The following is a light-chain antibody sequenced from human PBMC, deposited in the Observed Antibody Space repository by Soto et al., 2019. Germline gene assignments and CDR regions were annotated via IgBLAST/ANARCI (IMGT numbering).Light chain of an antibody. Sequence: QSALTQPASVSGSPGQSITISCTGSSSDVGGYNYVSWYQQHPGKAPKLMIYDVINRPSGVSSRFSGSQSGNTASLTISGLQAEDEADYYCCSYTSSDTHLVFGGGTKLTVL. V-gene: IGLV2-14*03. CDR3: CSYTSSDTHLV. CDR1: SSDVGGYNY. CDR2: DVI. J-gene: IGLJ3*02.